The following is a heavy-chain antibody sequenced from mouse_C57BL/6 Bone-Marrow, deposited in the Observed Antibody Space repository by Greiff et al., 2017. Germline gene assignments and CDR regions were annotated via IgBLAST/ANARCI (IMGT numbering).Heavy chain of an antibody. CDR2: IDPENGDT. CDR1: GFNIKDDY. V-gene: IGHV14-4*01. J-gene: IGHJ1*01. D-gene: IGHD1-1*01. Sequence: VQLQQSGAELVRPGASVKLSCTASGFNIKDDYMHWVKQRPEQGLEWIGWIDPENGDTEYASKFQGTATITADTSSNTAYLQLSCLTSEDTAVYYCTTPLITTVVAKWYFDGWGAETTVTVSA. CDR3: TTPLITTVVAKWYFDG.